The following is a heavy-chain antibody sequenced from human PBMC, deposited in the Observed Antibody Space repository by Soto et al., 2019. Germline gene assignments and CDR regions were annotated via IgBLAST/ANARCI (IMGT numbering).Heavy chain of an antibody. Sequence: QVQLRESGGGVVQPGGSLTLSSVTSGFIFRSHSIHWFRQAPGRGLEWVAVTSADDSTKLYAQSVKGRFIVSRDNFKSTLFLQLNSLRADDTAMYYCAKDRMNHNSVWDPFDIWGQGAVVTVSS. CDR1: GFIFRSHS. V-gene: IGHV3-30-3*02. J-gene: IGHJ3*02. D-gene: IGHD2-15*01. CDR3: AKDRMNHNSVWDPFDI. CDR2: TSADDSTK.